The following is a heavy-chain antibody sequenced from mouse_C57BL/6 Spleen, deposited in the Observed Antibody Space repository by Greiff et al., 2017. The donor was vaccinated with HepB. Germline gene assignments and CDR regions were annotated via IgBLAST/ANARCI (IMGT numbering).Heavy chain of an antibody. CDR3: ARDQTGTFDY. J-gene: IGHJ2*01. Sequence: EVQRVESGGGLVKPGGSLKLSCAASGFTFSSYAMSWVRQTPEKRLEWVATISDGGSYTYYPDNVKGRFTISRDNAKNNLYLQMSHLKSEDTAMYYCARDQTGTFDYWGQGTTLTVSS. D-gene: IGHD4-1*01. CDR2: ISDGGSYT. V-gene: IGHV5-4*01. CDR1: GFTFSSYA.